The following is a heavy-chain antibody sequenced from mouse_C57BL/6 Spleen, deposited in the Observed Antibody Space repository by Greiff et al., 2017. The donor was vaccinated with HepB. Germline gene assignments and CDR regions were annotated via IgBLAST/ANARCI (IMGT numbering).Heavy chain of an antibody. J-gene: IGHJ2*01. CDR2: IDPSDSET. CDR3: ARVDDGYSYYFDY. D-gene: IGHD2-3*01. V-gene: IGHV1-52*01. Sequence: QVQLQQPGAELVRPGSSVKLSCKASGYTFTSYWMHWVKQRPIQGLEWIGNIDPSDSETHYNQKFKDKATLTVDKSSSTAYMQLSSLTSEDSAVYYCARVDDGYSYYFDYWGQGTTLTVSS. CDR1: GYTFTSYW.